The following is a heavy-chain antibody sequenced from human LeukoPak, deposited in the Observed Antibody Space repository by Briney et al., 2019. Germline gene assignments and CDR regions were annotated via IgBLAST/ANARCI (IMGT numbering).Heavy chain of an antibody. J-gene: IGHJ4*02. V-gene: IGHV1-2*02. CDR3: ARGRSINRGGTWGGY. CDR2: ISPNSGGT. D-gene: IGHD2-15*01. CDR1: GYTFTDYY. Sequence: GASVKVSCKASGYTFTDYYMHCVRQAPGQGLEWMAWISPNSGGTSYAQNFQGRVTMTRDTSISTAYMELSRLRSDDTAVYYCARGRSINRGGTWGGYWGQGTLVTVSS.